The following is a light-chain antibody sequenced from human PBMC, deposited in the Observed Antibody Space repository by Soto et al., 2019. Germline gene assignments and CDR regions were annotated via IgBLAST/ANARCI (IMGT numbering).Light chain of an antibody. CDR3: SSYTSSSFVV. CDR2: DVS. V-gene: IGLV2-14*01. Sequence: QSALTQPASVSGSPGQSITISCTGTSSDFGVYNYVSWYQQHPGKAPKLMIYDVSNRPSGVSNRFSGSKSGNTASLTISGLQAEDEADYYYSSYTSSSFVVFGGGTKLTVL. CDR1: SSDFGVYNY. J-gene: IGLJ2*01.